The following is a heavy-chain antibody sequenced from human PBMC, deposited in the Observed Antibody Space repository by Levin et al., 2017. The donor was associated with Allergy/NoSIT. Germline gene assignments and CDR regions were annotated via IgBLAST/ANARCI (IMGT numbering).Heavy chain of an antibody. CDR3: ARGIGYCSGGSCYWDAFDI. J-gene: IGHJ3*02. CDR2: IIPIFGTA. D-gene: IGHD2-15*01. V-gene: IGHV1-69*01. CDR1: GGTFSSYA. Sequence: PGGSLRLSCKASGGTFSSYAISWVRQAPGQGLEWMGGIIPIFGTANYAQKFQGRVTITADESTSTAYMELSSLRSEDTAVYYCARGIGYCSGGSCYWDAFDIWGQGTMVTVSS.